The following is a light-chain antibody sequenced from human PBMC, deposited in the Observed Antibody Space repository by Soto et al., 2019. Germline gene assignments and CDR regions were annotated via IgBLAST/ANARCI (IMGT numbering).Light chain of an antibody. CDR2: DVS. V-gene: IGKV1-5*01. CDR3: QQYDNSPIT. CDR1: QSITTW. J-gene: IGKJ5*01. Sequence: DIQMTQSPSTVSAYVGDSVTITCRASQSITTWLAWYQQRPGKAPKLLIYDVSSLQSGVPSRFSGTGSETDFTLTISRLEPEDFAVYYCQQYDNSPITFCQGTRLEIK.